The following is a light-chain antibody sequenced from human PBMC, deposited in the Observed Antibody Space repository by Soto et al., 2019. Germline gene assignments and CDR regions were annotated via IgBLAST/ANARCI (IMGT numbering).Light chain of an antibody. Sequence: DIQMTQSPSTLSASVGDRVTITCRASQSISKWLAWYQQKPGKAPKLLIYDASSLESGVPSRFSDSRSGTDFTLTKRSMHTEDFATYYCQQYDLYWTFGQGTKVDVK. V-gene: IGKV1-5*01. CDR2: DAS. J-gene: IGKJ1*01. CDR1: QSISKW. CDR3: QQYDLYWT.